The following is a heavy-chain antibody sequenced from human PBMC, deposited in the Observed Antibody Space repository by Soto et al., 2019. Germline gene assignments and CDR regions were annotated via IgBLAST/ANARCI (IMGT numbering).Heavy chain of an antibody. V-gene: IGHV1-2*02. CDR1: GYTFTGYY. CDR2: INPNSGGT. D-gene: IGHD3-22*01. CDR3: ARGPESSGYPPAEYFQH. Sequence: ASVKVSCKASGYTFTGYYMHWVRQAPGQGLEWMGWINPNSGGTNYAQKFQGRVTMTRDTSISTAYMELSRLRSDDTAVYYCARGPESSGYPPAEYFQHWRKGTLVTVSS. J-gene: IGHJ1*01.